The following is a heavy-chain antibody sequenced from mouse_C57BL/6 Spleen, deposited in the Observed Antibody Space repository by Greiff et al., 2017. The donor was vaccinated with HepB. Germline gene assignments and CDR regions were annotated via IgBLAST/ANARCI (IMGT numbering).Heavy chain of an antibody. D-gene: IGHD4-1*01. CDR1: GYTFTSYW. V-gene: IGHV1-61*01. J-gene: IGHJ4*01. Sequence: QVQLQQPGAELVRPGSSVKLSCKASGYTFTSYWMDWVKQRPGQGLEWIGNIYPSDSETHYNQKFKDKATLPVDKSSSTAYMQLSSLPSEDSAVYYCASLPGFYAMDYWGQGTSVTVSS. CDR3: ASLPGFYAMDY. CDR2: IYPSDSET.